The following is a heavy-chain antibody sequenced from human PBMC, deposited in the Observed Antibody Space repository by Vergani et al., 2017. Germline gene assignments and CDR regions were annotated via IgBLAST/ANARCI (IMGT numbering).Heavy chain of an antibody. CDR1: GFTFSNSA. Sequence: EVHLLESGGGFVQSGGSLRLSCAASGFTFSNSAVSWVRQAPGRSLAWVSSISGPGLSTYYADSVKGRFSISRDNSKNTVFLQMHSLRAEDTAIYYCVKEKIDLGSYFFDSWGHGILVTVSS. J-gene: IGHJ4*01. CDR3: VKEKIDLGSYFFDS. V-gene: IGHV3-23*01. CDR2: ISGPGLST. D-gene: IGHD2/OR15-2a*01.